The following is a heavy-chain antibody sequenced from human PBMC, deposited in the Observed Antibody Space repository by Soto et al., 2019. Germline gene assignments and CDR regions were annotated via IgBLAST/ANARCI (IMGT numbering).Heavy chain of an antibody. D-gene: IGHD6-13*01. Sequence: VQLLESGGGLVQPGGSLRLSCAASGFTLSSYAMSWVRQAPGKGLEWVSAISDNGDNTYSADSVKGRFTISRDNSKNTLYLQMNSLRAEDTAVYYCAKLWAAGDYYYYYMDVWGKGTTVTVSS. CDR2: ISDNGDNT. CDR3: AKLWAAGDYYYYYMDV. V-gene: IGHV3-23*01. J-gene: IGHJ6*03. CDR1: GFTLSSYA.